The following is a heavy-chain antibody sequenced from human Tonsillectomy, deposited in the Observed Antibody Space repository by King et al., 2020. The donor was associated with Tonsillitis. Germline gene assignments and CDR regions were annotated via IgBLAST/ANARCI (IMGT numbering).Heavy chain of an antibody. D-gene: IGHD1-14*01. J-gene: IGHJ4*02. Sequence: VQLVESGGGVVQPGGSLRLSCEASGFIFKSFGMHWVRQAPGKGLEWVASLSYDGGNKYYAESVKGRFTISRDNSEHTLYLQMNSLRGEDTAIYYCAKERAGPFDSWGQGTLVPVSA. V-gene: IGHV3-30*18. CDR3: AKERAGPFDS. CDR2: LSYDGGNK. CDR1: GFIFKSFG.